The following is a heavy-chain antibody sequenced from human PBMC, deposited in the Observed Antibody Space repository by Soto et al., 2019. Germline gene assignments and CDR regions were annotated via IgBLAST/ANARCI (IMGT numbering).Heavy chain of an antibody. CDR2: ISGSGGST. V-gene: IGHV3-23*01. CDR3: AKEAETIAAAGTMVPDYFDY. CDR1: GFTFSSYA. Sequence: EVPLLESGGGLVQPGGSLRLSCAASGFTFSSYAMSWVRQAPGKGLEWVSAISGSGGSTYYADSVKGRFTISRDNSKNTLYLQMNSLRAEDTAVYYCAKEAETIAAAGTMVPDYFDYWGQGTLVTVSS. J-gene: IGHJ4*02. D-gene: IGHD6-13*01.